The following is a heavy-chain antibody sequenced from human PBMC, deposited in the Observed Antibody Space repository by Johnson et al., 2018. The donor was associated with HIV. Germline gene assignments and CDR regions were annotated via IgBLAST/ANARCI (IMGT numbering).Heavy chain of an antibody. CDR1: GFTFTNAW. CDR3: TTTAFIKAAGGTRPLDI. D-gene: IGHD6-13*01. CDR2: IKSTTSGGAV. J-gene: IGHJ3*02. V-gene: IGHV3-15*01. Sequence: VQLVESGGGLVKPGGSLRLSCAASGFTFTNAWMTWVRQAPGKGLEWIGRIKSTTSGGAVDYAAPVQGTFTIPRDDSKNTLYLQMNSLKTEDTAMYFCTTTAFIKAAGGTRPLDIWGQGTMVTVSS.